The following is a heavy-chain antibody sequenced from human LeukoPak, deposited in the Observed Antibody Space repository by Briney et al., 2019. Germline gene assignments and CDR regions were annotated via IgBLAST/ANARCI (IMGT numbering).Heavy chain of an antibody. J-gene: IGHJ4*02. CDR2: IYYSGST. D-gene: IGHD5-18*01. CDR1: GGSISSSSYY. V-gene: IGHV4-39*01. CDR3: ARLHTALGIY. Sequence: SETLSLTCTVSGGSISSSSYYWGWIRQPPGKGLEWIGSIYYSGSTYYNPSLKSRVTISVDTSKNQFSLKLSSVTAADTAVYYCARLHTALGIYWGQGTLVTASS.